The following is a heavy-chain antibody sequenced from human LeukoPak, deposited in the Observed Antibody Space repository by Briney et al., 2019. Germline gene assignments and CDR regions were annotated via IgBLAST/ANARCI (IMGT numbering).Heavy chain of an antibody. CDR2: IYSSGST. CDR3: ARVIRGADDY. Sequence: SETLSLTCTVSGGSINNYYWSWIRQPAGKGPEWIGLIYSSGSTSYNPPLKSRVTISVDTSKNQFSLKLSSVTAADTAVYYCARVIRGADDYWGQGTLVTVSS. CDR1: GGSINNYY. V-gene: IGHV4-4*07. D-gene: IGHD3-10*01. J-gene: IGHJ4*02.